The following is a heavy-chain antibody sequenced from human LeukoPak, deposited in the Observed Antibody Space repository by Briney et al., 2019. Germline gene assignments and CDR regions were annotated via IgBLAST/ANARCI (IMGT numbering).Heavy chain of an antibody. CDR2: IYHSGST. CDR3: ARHVKGSRPQTEYFQH. Sequence: PSETLSLTCTVSGYSITSGHYWGWIRQPPGKGLEWIGSIYHSGSTFYNPSLKSRVTISVDPSKNQFSLKLSSVIVADTAVYYCARHVKGSRPQTEYFQHWGQGTLVTVSS. D-gene: IGHD6-13*01. V-gene: IGHV4-38-2*02. J-gene: IGHJ1*01. CDR1: GYSITSGHY.